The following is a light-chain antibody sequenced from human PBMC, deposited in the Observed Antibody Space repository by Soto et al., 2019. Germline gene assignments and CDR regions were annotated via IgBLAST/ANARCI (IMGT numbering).Light chain of an antibody. CDR2: YVS. J-gene: IGLJ1*01. V-gene: IGLV2-14*03. CDR1: SSDVGGYNY. CDR3: SSYTSINSYV. Sequence: QSALTQPASVSGSPGQSITISCTGTSSDVGGYNYVSWYQQHPGKAPKLMIYYVSHRPSGVSNRFSGSKSGNTASLTISGLHAEHEADYYCSSYTSINSYVFGTGTKLTVL.